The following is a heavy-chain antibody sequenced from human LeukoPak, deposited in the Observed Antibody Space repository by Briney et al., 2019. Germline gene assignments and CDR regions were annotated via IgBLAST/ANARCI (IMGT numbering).Heavy chain of an antibody. D-gene: IGHD1-1*01. CDR1: GGSISTYY. V-gene: IGHV4-59*01. CDR3: ARYGADEFGNAFHC. CDR2: THYSGTA. J-gene: IGHJ4*02. Sequence: PSETLSLTCSVSGGSISTYYWSWIRQPPGSGLEWIGYTHYSGTAKYNPSLESRVTMSVDTSKNEFSLRLTSVTAADTAVYYCARYGADEFGNAFHCWGQGILVTVAS.